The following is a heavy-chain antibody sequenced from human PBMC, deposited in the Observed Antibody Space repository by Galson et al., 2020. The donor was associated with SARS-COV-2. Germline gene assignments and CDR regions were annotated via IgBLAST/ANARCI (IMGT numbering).Heavy chain of an antibody. Sequence: GESLKISCKASGYTFTGYYMHWVRQAPGQGLEWMGWINPNSGGTNYAQKFQGRVTMTRDTSISTAYMELSRLRSDDTAVYYCAILWFGELLAFGDYWGQGTLVTVAS. CDR2: INPNSGGT. CDR1: GYTFTGYY. J-gene: IGHJ4*02. CDR3: AILWFGELLAFGDY. D-gene: IGHD3-10*01. V-gene: IGHV1-2*02.